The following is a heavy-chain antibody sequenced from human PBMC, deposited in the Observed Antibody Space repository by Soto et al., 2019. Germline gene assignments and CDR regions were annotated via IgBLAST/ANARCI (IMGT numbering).Heavy chain of an antibody. CDR3: VRDPPRPDY. CDR2: ISAYNGNT. Sequence: QVQLVQSGAEVKKPGASVKVSCKASGYTFASYAISWMRQAPGQGLEWVGWISAYNGNTTYAQKLQGRVTMTTDTSTSTPHMELRCLRSDDTAVYYCVRDPPRPDYWGQGTLVPVSS. V-gene: IGHV1-18*01. J-gene: IGHJ4*02. CDR1: GYTFASYA.